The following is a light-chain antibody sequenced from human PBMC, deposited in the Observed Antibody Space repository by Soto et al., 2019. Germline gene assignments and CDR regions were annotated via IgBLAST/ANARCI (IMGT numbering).Light chain of an antibody. CDR3: QQYDNLHLT. CDR2: DAS. CDR1: QDISNY. Sequence: DIQMTQSPSSLSASVGDRVTITCQASQDISNYLNWYQQKPGKAPKLLIYDASNLETGVPSRFSGSGSGKDFTFTISSLQPKDIATYYCQQYDNLHLTFGGGTKVEIK. J-gene: IGKJ4*01. V-gene: IGKV1-33*01.